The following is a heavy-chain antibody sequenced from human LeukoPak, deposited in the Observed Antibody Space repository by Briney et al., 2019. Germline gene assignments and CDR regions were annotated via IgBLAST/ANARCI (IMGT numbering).Heavy chain of an antibody. Sequence: GASLQISCQGSGYIFTSYWIGWVRQLPGKGLEWMGIIYPGDSDTRYSPSFQGQVTISADKSISTAYLQWSSLKASDTAMYYCARRPGTFFDYWGQGTLVTVSS. CDR2: IYPGDSDT. CDR1: GYIFTSYW. CDR3: ARRPGTFFDY. V-gene: IGHV5-51*01. J-gene: IGHJ4*02. D-gene: IGHD1-1*01.